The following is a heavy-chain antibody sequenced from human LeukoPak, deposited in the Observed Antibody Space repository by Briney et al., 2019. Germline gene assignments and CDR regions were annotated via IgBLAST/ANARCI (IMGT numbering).Heavy chain of an antibody. D-gene: IGHD1-14*01. V-gene: IGHV3-7*01. CDR2: INQGGSDK. CDR1: GFTFSGHW. Sequence: GGSLRLSCAASGFTFSGHWMSWVRQAPGKGLEWVANINQGGSDKYYVDSVKGRFTVSRDNANNLLYLQMNSVRGEDTAVYYCTRDRSRAEDDWGQGTLVTVSS. J-gene: IGHJ4*02. CDR3: TRDRSRAEDD.